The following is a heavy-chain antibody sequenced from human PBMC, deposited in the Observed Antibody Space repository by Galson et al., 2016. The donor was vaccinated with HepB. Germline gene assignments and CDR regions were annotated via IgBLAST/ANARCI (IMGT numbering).Heavy chain of an antibody. CDR2: IFHTGRS. CDR1: GASIISTNYN. D-gene: IGHD3-9*01. V-gene: IGHV4-39*01. J-gene: IGHJ5*02. CDR3: ARHPTGYPNWFDR. Sequence: SETLSLTCTVSGASIISTNYNWGWIRQPPGKGLVWIASIFHTGRSDYNPSLQSRVTISVDTSMNRFSLSLRSVSTADTATYFCARHPTGYPNWFDRWGHGTLVVVS.